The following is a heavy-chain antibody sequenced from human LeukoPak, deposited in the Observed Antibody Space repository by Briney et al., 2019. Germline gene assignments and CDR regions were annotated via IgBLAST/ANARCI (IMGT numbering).Heavy chain of an antibody. J-gene: IGHJ5*02. Sequence: SETLSLTCTVSGGSISSYYWSWIRQPPGKGLEWIGYIYYSGSTNYNPSLKSRVTISVDTSKNQFSLKLSSVTAADTAVYYCARVDGGFMSPNWFDPWGQGTLVTVSS. CDR2: IYYSGST. CDR3: ARVDGGFMSPNWFDP. D-gene: IGHD3-16*01. CDR1: GGSISSYY. V-gene: IGHV4-59*01.